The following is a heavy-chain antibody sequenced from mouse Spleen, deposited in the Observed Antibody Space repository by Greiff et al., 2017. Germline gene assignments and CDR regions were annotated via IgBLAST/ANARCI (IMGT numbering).Heavy chain of an antibody. CDR1: GYTFTDYN. J-gene: IGHJ1*01. CDR2: INPNNGGT. Sequence: VQLQQSGPELVKPGASVKIPCKASGYTFTDYNMDWVKQSHGKSLEWIGDINPNNGGTIYNQKFKGKATLTVDKSSSTAYMELRSLTSEDTAVYYCARLDYYGSSDGYFDVWGAGTTVTVSS. V-gene: IGHV1-18*01. D-gene: IGHD1-1*01. CDR3: ARLDYYGSSDGYFDV.